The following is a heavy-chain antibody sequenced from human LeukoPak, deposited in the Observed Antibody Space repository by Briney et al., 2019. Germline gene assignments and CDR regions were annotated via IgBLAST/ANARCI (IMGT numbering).Heavy chain of an antibody. J-gene: IGHJ3*02. D-gene: IGHD5-12*01. CDR1: GFTFSSYS. CDR2: ISSSSSYI. V-gene: IGHV3-21*01. CDR3: AKGYDSGYANDAFDI. Sequence: GGSLRLSCAASGFTFSSYSMNWVRQAPGKGLEWVSSISSSSSYIYYADSVKGRFTISRDNSKNTLYLQMNSLRAEDTAVYYCAKGYDSGYANDAFDIWGQGTMVTVSS.